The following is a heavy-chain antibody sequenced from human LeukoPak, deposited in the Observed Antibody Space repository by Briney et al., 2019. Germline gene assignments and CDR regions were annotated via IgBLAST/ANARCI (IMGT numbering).Heavy chain of an antibody. D-gene: IGHD1-1*01. J-gene: IGHJ4*02. CDR2: IIPIFGTA. CDR3: ARALSGRYNWNS. V-gene: IGHV1-69*05. CDR1: GGTFSSYA. Sequence: PWASVKVSCKASGGTFSSYAISWVRQAPGQGLEWMGGIIPIFGTANYAQKFQGRVTITTDESTSTAYMELSSLRSEDTAVYYCARALSGRYNWNSWGQGTLVTVSS.